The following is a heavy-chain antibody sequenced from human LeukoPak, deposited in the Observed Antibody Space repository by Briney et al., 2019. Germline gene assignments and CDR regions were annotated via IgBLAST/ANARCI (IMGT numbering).Heavy chain of an antibody. V-gene: IGHV3-30*18. J-gene: IGHJ4*02. CDR3: AKSDGVLWFGEFDY. Sequence: GGSLRLSCAASGFTFSSYSMNWVRQAPGKGLEWVAVISYDGSNKYYADSVKGRFTISRDNSKNTLYLQMNSLRAEDTAVYYCAKSDGVLWFGEFDYWGQGTLVTVSS. D-gene: IGHD3-10*01. CDR2: ISYDGSNK. CDR1: GFTFSSYS.